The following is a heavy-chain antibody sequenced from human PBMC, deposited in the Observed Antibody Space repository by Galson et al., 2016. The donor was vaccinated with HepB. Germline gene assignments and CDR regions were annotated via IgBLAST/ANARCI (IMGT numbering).Heavy chain of an antibody. CDR1: GFSVKTYA. Sequence: SLRLSCAASGFSVKTYAVNWVRQAPGKGLEWVAVLSTNGLSQHYADSVKGRFTISKDNSKNTLYLQMNSLKVEDTAVYYCAREMHVAAAAAFDFWGRGTLVTVSS. J-gene: IGHJ4*02. V-gene: IGHV3-30-3*01. CDR3: AREMHVAAAAAFDF. CDR2: LSTNGLSQ. D-gene: IGHD6-13*01.